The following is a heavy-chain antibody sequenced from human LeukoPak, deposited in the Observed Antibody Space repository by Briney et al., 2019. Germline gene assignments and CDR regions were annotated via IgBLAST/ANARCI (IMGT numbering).Heavy chain of an antibody. CDR1: GGSISSSSYY. CDR2: IYTSGST. CDR3: ARGMITIFGVALDY. V-gene: IGHV4-61*02. J-gene: IGHJ4*02. D-gene: IGHD3-3*01. Sequence: SETLSLTCTVSGGSISSSSYYWSWIRQPAGKGLEWIGRIYTSGSTNYNPSLKSRVTISVDTSKNQFSLKLSSVTAADTAVYYCARGMITIFGVALDYWGQGTLVTVSS.